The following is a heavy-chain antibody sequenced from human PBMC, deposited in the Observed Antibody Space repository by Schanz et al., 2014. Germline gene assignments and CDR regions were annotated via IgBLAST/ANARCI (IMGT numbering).Heavy chain of an antibody. CDR3: ARFLARYQYYGVDV. CDR2: ISGSSIHK. J-gene: IGHJ6*02. Sequence: QVQLVESGGGLAKPGGSLRLSCAASGFTFSDYYMAWIRQAPGKGLEWVSHISGSSIHKNYADSVKGRFSISRDNGETSVYLQINSLRVEDTAVYYCARFLARYQYYGVDVWGQGTTVIVSS. CDR1: GFTFSDYY. V-gene: IGHV3-11*05. D-gene: IGHD3-3*01.